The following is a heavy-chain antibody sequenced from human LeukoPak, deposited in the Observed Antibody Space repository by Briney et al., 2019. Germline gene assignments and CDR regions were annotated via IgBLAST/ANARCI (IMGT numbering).Heavy chain of an antibody. D-gene: IGHD1-26*01. CDR2: IYYSGGT. CDR3: ARGAQVVGPTIFDY. J-gene: IGHJ4*02. CDR1: GGSISSYY. V-gene: IGHV4-59*01. Sequence: SETLSLTCTVSGGSISSYYWSWIRQPPGKGLEWIGYIYYSGGTNYNPSLKSRVTISVDTSKNQFSLKLSSVTAADTAVYYCARGAQVVGPTIFDYWGQGTLATVSS.